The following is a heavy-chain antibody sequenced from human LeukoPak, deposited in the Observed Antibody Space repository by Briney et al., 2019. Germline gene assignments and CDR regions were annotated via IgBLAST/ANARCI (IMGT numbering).Heavy chain of an antibody. CDR2: IYPGDSDT. CDR3: ASGCCSGGSCFYDAFDI. D-gene: IGHD2-15*01. J-gene: IGHJ3*02. CDR1: GYSFTSYW. V-gene: IGHV5-51*01. Sequence: GASLKISCKGSGYSFTSYWIGWVRQLPGKGLEWMGIIYPGDSDTRYSPSFQGQVTISADKSISTAYLQWSSLKASDTAMYYCASGCCSGGSCFYDAFDIWGQGTMVTVSS.